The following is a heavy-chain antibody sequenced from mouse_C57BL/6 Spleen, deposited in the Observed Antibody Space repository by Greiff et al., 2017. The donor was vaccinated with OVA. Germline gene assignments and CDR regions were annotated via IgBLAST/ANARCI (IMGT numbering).Heavy chain of an antibody. Sequence: EVHLVESGGDLVKPGGSLKLSCAASGFTFSSYGMSWVRQTPDKRLEWVATISSGGSYTYYPDSVKGRFTISRDNAKNTLYLQMSSLKSEDTAMYYCARHEGYFPFAYWGQGTLVTVSA. J-gene: IGHJ3*01. V-gene: IGHV5-6*01. CDR3: ARHEGYFPFAY. CDR2: ISSGGSYT. CDR1: GFTFSSYG. D-gene: IGHD2-3*01.